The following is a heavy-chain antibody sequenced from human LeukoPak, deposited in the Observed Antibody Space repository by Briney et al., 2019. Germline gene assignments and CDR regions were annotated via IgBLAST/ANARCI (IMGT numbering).Heavy chain of an antibody. CDR1: GDNFSNYV. Sequence: SVKVSCKASGDNFSNYVITWVRQAPGQWLEWMGRIIPTFNVANSAQKFKGRVTITADKSTNTAHLELSSLRSEDTAVYYCARGKFHGSGSYYISKYNWFDPWGQGTLVTVSS. D-gene: IGHD3-10*01. CDR2: IIPTFNVA. CDR3: ARGKFHGSGSYYISKYNWFDP. V-gene: IGHV1-69*04. J-gene: IGHJ5*02.